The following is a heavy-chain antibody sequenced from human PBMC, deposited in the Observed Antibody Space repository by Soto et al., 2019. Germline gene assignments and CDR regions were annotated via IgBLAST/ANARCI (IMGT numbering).Heavy chain of an antibody. Sequence: SETLSLTCAVYGGSFSGYYWSWIRQPPGKGLEWIGYFYYSGSTYYNPSLKSRVTISVNTSKNQFSLKLSSVTAADTAVYYCARSVFPWRQGTLVTVS. V-gene: IGHV4-34*09. CDR1: GGSFSGYY. CDR3: ARSVFP. J-gene: IGHJ5*02. CDR2: FYYSGST.